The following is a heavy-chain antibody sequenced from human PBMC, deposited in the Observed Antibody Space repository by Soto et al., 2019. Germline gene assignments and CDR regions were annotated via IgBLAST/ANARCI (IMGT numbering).Heavy chain of an antibody. CDR2: INNDGSST. Sequence: GGSQRLSSAASGFTFSSYWMRWVRQVPGKGLVWVSHINNDGSSTTYADSVKGRFTISRDNAKNTLYLQMNSLRAEDTAVYYCARDRTAASADYWGQGTLVTVSS. D-gene: IGHD6-13*01. CDR3: ARDRTAASADY. CDR1: GFTFSSYW. J-gene: IGHJ4*02. V-gene: IGHV3-74*01.